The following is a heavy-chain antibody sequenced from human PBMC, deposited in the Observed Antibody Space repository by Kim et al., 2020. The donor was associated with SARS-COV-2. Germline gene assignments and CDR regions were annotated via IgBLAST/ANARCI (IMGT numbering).Heavy chain of an antibody. Sequence: GGSLRLSCAASGFTFSSYAMSWVRQAPGKGLEWVSAISGSGGSTYYADSVKGRFTISRDNSKNTLYLQMNSLRAEDTAVYYCAREGRFLTGYFSSAALDYWGQGTLVTVSS. CDR3: AREGRFLTGYFSSAALDY. CDR2: ISGSGGST. D-gene: IGHD3-9*01. CDR1: GFTFSSYA. J-gene: IGHJ4*02. V-gene: IGHV3-23*01.